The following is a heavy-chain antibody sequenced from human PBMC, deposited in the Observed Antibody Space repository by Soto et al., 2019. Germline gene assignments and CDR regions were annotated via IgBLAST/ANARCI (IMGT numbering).Heavy chain of an antibody. CDR2: INHSGST. Sequence: QVQLQQWGAGLLKPSETLSLTCAVYGGSFSGYYWSWIRQPPGKGLEWIGEINHSGSTNYNPSLKSRVTISVDTSKNQFSLKLSSVTAADTAVYYCARVATWASKYYFDYWGQGTLVTVSS. V-gene: IGHV4-34*01. J-gene: IGHJ4*02. CDR3: ARVATWASKYYFDY. CDR1: GGSFSGYY. D-gene: IGHD1-26*01.